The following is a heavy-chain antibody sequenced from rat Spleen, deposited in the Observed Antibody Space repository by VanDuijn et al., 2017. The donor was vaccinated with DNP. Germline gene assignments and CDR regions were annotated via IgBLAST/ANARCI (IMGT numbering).Heavy chain of an antibody. D-gene: IGHD1-11*01. J-gene: IGHJ2*01. V-gene: IGHV5-19*01. CDR3: ARGGGARYYVDY. CDR1: GFTFSNFG. Sequence: EVQLVESGGGLVQPGRSLKLSCAASGFTFSNFGMHWIRQAPTKGLEWVASISPSGGSTYYRDSVKGRFTISRDNANNTLYLQMDSLRSEDTATYYCARGGGARYYVDYWGQGVMVTVSS. CDR2: ISPSGGST.